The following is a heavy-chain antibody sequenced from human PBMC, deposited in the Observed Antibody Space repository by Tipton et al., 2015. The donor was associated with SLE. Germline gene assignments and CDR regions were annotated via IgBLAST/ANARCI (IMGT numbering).Heavy chain of an antibody. J-gene: IGHJ3*02. CDR1: GDSVSSGGNY. V-gene: IGHV4-61*09. Sequence: TLSLTCTVSGDSVSSGGNYWTWVRQPAGKGLEWIGHISPSGSTPYHPSLRSRATISVDTSKNQFSLRLNSVTASDTAVYFCVRHARGTPDAYDIWGQGTMVTVSS. CDR2: ISPSGST. D-gene: IGHD1-14*01. CDR3: VRHARGTPDAYDI.